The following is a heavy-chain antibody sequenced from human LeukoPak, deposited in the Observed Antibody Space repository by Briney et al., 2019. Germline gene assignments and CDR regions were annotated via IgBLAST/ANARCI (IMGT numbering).Heavy chain of an antibody. CDR3: TRDLWFGELLYYY. D-gene: IGHD3-10*01. Sequence: GGSLRLSCAASGFTFSNAWMSWVRQAPGKGLEWVGRIKSKTDGGTTDYAAPVKGRFTISRDDSKNTLYLQMNSLKTEDTAVYYCTRDLWFGELLYYYWGQGTLVTVYS. CDR1: GFTFSNAW. CDR2: IKSKTDGGTT. V-gene: IGHV3-15*01. J-gene: IGHJ4*02.